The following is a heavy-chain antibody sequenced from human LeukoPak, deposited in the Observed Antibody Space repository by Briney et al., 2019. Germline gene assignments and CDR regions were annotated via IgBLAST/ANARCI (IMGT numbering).Heavy chain of an antibody. CDR2: IWHDGSNQ. J-gene: IGHJ4*02. CDR3: AKDTGWSLPDY. D-gene: IGHD6-19*01. V-gene: IGHV3-33*06. CDR1: GFTFSTYG. Sequence: PGGSLRLSCAASGFTFSTYGMHWVRQAPGKGTEWVAVIWHDGSNQYYADSVKGRFTISRDNSKNTLYLQMNSLRAEDTAVYYCAKDTGWSLPDYWGQGTLVTVSS.